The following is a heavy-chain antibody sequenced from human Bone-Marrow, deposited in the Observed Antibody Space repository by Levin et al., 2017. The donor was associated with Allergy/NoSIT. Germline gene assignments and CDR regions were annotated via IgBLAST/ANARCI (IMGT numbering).Heavy chain of an antibody. V-gene: IGHV4-30-2*01. J-gene: IGHJ4*02. CDR2: IYHSGST. D-gene: IGHD3-22*01. CDR3: ARAYYDSSGYSTRVGYFDY. CDR1: GGSISSGGYS. Sequence: SETLSLTCAVSGGSISSGGYSWSWIRQPPGTGLEWIGYIYHSGSTYYNPSLKSRVTISVDRSKNQFSLKLSSVTAADTAVYYCARAYYDSSGYSTRVGYFDYWGQGTLVTVSS.